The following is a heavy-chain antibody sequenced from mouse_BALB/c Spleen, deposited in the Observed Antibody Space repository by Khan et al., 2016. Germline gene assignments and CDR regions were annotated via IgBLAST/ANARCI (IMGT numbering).Heavy chain of an antibody. D-gene: IGHD1-1*01. CDR3: SRSAGSSFAY. V-gene: IGHV3-8*02. Sequence: EVQLQESGPSLVKPSQTLSLTCSVTGDSITNGYWNWIRKFPGNKLDYMGYISYSDSTYYNPSLKSRISITRDTSNNQYYLQLNSVTAEDTATSYCSRSAGSSFAYWGQGTLVTVSA. CDR2: ISYSDST. CDR1: GDSITNGY. J-gene: IGHJ3*01.